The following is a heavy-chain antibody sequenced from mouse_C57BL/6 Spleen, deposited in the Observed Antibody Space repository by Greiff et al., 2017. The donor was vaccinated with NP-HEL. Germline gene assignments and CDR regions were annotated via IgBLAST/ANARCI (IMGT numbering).Heavy chain of an antibody. V-gene: IGHV1-69*01. CDR3: ALWLLRYFDY. CDR1: GYTFTSYW. Sequence: QVQLQQPGAELVMPGASVKLSCKASGYTFTSYWMHWVKQRPGQGLEWIGEIDPSDSYTNYNQKFKGKSTLTVDKSSSTAYMQLSSLTSEDSAVYYCALWLLRYFDYWGQGTTLTVSS. D-gene: IGHD2-3*01. J-gene: IGHJ2*01. CDR2: IDPSDSYT.